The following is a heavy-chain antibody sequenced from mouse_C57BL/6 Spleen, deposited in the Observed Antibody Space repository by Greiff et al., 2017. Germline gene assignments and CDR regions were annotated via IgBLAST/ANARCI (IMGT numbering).Heavy chain of an antibody. CDR3: ARILLITTVVDWYFDV. J-gene: IGHJ1*03. Sequence: QVQLQQSGTELVKPGASVKLSCKASGYTFTSYWMHWVKQRPGQGLEWIGNINPSNGGTNYNEKFKSKATLTLDKSSSTAYMQLSSLTSEDAAVYYCARILLITTVVDWYFDVWGTGTTVTVSS. CDR2: INPSNGGT. CDR1: GYTFTSYW. D-gene: IGHD1-1*01. V-gene: IGHV1-53*01.